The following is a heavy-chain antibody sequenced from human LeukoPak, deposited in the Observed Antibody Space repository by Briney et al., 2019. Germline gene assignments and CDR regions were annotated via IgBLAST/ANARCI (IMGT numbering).Heavy chain of an antibody. Sequence: SGGSLRLSCAASGFTVNSNYMTWVRQAPGKGLEWIGSFYYSGTTYYNPSLESRVTISDDMSRNRFSLMLTSVTAADTAIYYCARHISDYFYYYLDVWGTGTTVIVSS. CDR2: FYYSGTT. CDR3: ARHISDYFYYYLDV. CDR1: GFTVNSNY. J-gene: IGHJ6*03. V-gene: IGHV4-39*01.